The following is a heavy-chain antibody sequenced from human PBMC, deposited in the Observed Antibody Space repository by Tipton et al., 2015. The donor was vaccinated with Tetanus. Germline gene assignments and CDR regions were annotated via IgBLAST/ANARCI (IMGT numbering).Heavy chain of an antibody. Sequence: TLSLTCSVSGGSFSGHFWSWLRQPPGKGLEWIGYISHTGSTTYHPSLEGRVSISVDTSKNQFSLKVNSVTAADTAVYYCARQTLSLDRLFKPPDVLDLWGQGTMVTVSS. V-gene: IGHV4-59*11. J-gene: IGHJ3*01. CDR2: ISHTGST. D-gene: IGHD1-1*01. CDR3: ARQTLSLDRLFKPPDVLDL. CDR1: GGSFSGHF.